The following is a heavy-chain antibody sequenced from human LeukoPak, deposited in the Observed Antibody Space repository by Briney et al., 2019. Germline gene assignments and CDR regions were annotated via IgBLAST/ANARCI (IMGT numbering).Heavy chain of an antibody. D-gene: IGHD3-16*01. CDR2: IDYSGST. CDR1: GGSLHNYY. CDR3: ARDRALGSGKYYFDY. V-gene: IGHV4-59*01. J-gene: IGHJ4*02. Sequence: SEALSLTCTVSGGSLHNYYWSWIRQPPGKGLEWIRYIDYSGSTNYNPSLKSRVTISVDTSQNQFSLKLSSVTAADTAVYYCARDRALGSGKYYFDYWGQGTLVTVSA.